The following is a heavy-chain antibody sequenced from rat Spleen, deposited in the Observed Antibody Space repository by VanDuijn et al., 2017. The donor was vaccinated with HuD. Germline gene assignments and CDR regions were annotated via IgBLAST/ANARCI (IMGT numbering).Heavy chain of an antibody. CDR2: IIYDGSST. CDR3: ARGPLPGYNSGVMDA. CDR1: GFTFSDYA. J-gene: IGHJ4*01. D-gene: IGHD1-4*01. Sequence: EVQLVESGGGLVQPGRSLKLSCAASGFTFSDYAMAWVRQAPKKGLEWVATIIYDGSSTYYRDSVKGRFTISRDNAKSTLYLQVDSLRSEDTATYYCARGPLPGYNSGVMDAWGQGAAVTVSS. V-gene: IGHV5-17*01.